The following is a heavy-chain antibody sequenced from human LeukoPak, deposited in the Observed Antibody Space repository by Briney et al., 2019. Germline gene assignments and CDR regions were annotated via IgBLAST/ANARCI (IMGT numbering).Heavy chain of an antibody. Sequence: GASVKVSCKASGYTFINYYIHWVRQAPGQGLEWMGIINPSGGSTSSAQKFQGRVIMTTDTSTSTAYMELRSLRSDDTAMYFCTRVGGYSPSSTGGNAFDIWGQGTMVTVSS. CDR3: TRVGGYSPSSTGGNAFDI. V-gene: IGHV1-46*01. D-gene: IGHD6-6*01. CDR1: GYTFINYY. J-gene: IGHJ3*02. CDR2: INPSGGST.